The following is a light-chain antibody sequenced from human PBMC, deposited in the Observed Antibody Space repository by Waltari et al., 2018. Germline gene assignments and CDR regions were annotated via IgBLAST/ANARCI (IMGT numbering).Light chain of an antibody. CDR1: SSNIATNY. J-gene: IGLJ3*02. CDR2: RNS. V-gene: IGLV1-47*01. Sequence: QSVLTQPPSASGTPGQTVTISCSGSSSNIATNYVFCYQQLPGAAPQLLIFRNSRRPARVPDRFSGSKSGNSATLAISGLRSEDEADYYCAGWDDRQSGPYWVFGGGTKLTVL. CDR3: AGWDDRQSGPYWV.